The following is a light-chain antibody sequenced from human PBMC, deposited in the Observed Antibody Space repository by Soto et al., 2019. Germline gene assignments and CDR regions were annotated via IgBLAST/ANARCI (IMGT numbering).Light chain of an antibody. CDR2: LAS. V-gene: IGKV1-27*01. CDR3: QKYNRAPLT. J-gene: IGKJ4*01. CDR1: QDISNY. Sequence: DIQMTQSPSSLSASVGDRVTITCRVSQDISNYLAWYQQKPGQLPKVMIYLASTLQSGVPSRFSASGSGTDFTLTISSLQPEDVGTYYCQKYNRAPLTFGGGTKVEIK.